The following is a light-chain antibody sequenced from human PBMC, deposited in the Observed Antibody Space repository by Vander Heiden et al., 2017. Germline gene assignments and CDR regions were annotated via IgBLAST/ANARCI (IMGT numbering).Light chain of an antibody. Sequence: EIVMPPSPATVSVSPGERATLSCRASQSISSNLAWYQQKPGEAPRLLIYGASTRATGIPARFSGSGSGTEFTLTISSLQSEDVAVYYCQQYNNWPPFGGGTKVEIK. CDR1: QSISSN. J-gene: IGKJ4*01. V-gene: IGKV3-15*01. CDR2: GAS. CDR3: QQYNNWPP.